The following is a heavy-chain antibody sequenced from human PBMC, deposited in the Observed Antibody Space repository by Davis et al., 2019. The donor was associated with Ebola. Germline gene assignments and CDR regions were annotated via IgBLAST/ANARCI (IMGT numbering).Heavy chain of an antibody. V-gene: IGHV1-18*04. J-gene: IGHJ4*02. CDR1: GYTFTSYG. CDR2: ISGFNTNT. D-gene: IGHD3-9*01. Sequence: ASAKVFRKSSGYTFTSYGLVWVRQAPGLGLEWMGWISGFNTNTNFAQKFQGRVTVSKDTSTNTAYMDLRSLTSDDTAIYYCARAPNYDVLTGTSSYYFDYWGQGTLVTVSS. CDR3: ARAPNYDVLTGTSSYYFDY.